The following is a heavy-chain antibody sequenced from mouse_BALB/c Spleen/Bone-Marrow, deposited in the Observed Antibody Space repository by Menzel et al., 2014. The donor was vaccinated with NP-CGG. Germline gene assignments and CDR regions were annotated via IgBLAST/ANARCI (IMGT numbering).Heavy chain of an antibody. J-gene: IGHJ1*01. CDR1: GYAFSSYW. CDR2: IYPGDGDS. V-gene: IGHV1-80*01. CDR3: AGLDDGYWYFDV. D-gene: IGHD2-3*01. Sequence: VKLVESGAELVRPGSSVKISCKASGYAFSSYWMNWVKQRPGQGLEWIGQIYPGDGDSNYNGKFKGKATLTADKSSSTAYMQLNSLTSEDSAVYFCAGLDDGYWYFDVWGAGTTVTVSS.